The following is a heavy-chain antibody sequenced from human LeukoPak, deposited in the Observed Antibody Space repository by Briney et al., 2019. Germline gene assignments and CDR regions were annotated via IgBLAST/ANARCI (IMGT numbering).Heavy chain of an antibody. CDR1: GGTFSSYA. CDR3: AGGETGYFDY. Sequence: SVKVSCKASGGTFSSYAISWVRQAPGQGLEWMGGIIPIFGTANYAQKFQGRVTITTDESTSTAYMELSSLRSENTAVYYCAGGETGYFDYWGQGTLVTVSS. J-gene: IGHJ4*02. V-gene: IGHV1-69*05. CDR2: IIPIFGTA.